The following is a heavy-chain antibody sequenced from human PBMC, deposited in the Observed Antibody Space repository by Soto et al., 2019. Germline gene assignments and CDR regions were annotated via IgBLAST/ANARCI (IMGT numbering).Heavy chain of an antibody. J-gene: IGHJ4*02. Sequence: EVQLVESGGGLVQPGGSLRLSCAASGFTFSNDWMSWVRQAPGKGLECLANIKEDGRETNYVDSVKGRFTISRDNAKNSLYLQLNSRRAEDTAVFYCARERPSGLVDLDYWGQETLVTVSS. D-gene: IGHD3-9*01. V-gene: IGHV3-7*01. CDR2: IKEDGRET. CDR3: ARERPSGLVDLDY. CDR1: GFTFSNDW.